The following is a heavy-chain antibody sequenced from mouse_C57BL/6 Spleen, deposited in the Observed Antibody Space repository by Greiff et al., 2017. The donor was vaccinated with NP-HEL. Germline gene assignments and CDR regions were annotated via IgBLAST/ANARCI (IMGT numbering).Heavy chain of an antibody. V-gene: IGHV1-82*01. J-gene: IGHJ2*01. CDR3: ASSGEFITTEVAPFDY. CDR2: IYPGDGDT. Sequence: QVQLQQSGPELVKPGASVKISCKASGYAFSSSWMNWVKQRPGKGLEWIGRIYPGDGDTNYNGKFKGKATLTADKSSSTGYMQLSSLTSEDSAVYFCASSGEFITTEVAPFDYWGQGTTLTVSS. CDR1: GYAFSSSW. D-gene: IGHD1-1*01.